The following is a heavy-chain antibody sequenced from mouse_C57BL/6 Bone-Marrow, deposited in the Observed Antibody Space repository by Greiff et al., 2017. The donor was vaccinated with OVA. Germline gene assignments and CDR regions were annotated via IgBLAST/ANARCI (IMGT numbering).Heavy chain of an antibody. CDR2: IYPRSGNT. V-gene: IGHV1-81*01. CDR3: ARRYYGYSYYYAMDY. Sequence: VQVVESGAELARPGASVKLSCKASGYTFTSYGISWVKQRTGQGLEWIGEIYPRSGNTYYNEKFKGKATLTADKSSSTAYMELRSLTSEDSAVYFCARRYYGYSYYYAMDYWGQGTSVTVSS. J-gene: IGHJ4*01. CDR1: GYTFTSYG. D-gene: IGHD2-2*01.